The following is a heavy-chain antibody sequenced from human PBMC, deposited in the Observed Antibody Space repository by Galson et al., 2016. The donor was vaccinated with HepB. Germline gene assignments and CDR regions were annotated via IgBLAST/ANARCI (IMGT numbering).Heavy chain of an antibody. J-gene: IGHJ5*02. CDR3: ARYNWNNNWFDP. CDR2: VYTSGST. V-gene: IGHV4-61*02. D-gene: IGHD1-1*01. Sequence: TLSLTCTVSGGSISSGSYYWSWIRQPAGKGLEWIGRVYTSGSTNYNPSLKSRVTIAVDKSKNQFSLNLSSVTAADTAVYYCARYNWNNNWFDPWGQGSLVTVSA. CDR1: GGSISSGSYY.